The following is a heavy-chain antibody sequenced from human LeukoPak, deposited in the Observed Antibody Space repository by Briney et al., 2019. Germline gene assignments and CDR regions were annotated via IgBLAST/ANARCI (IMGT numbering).Heavy chain of an antibody. Sequence: GGSLRLSCAASGFTFSNAWMNWVRQAPGKGLEWVGRIKSKTDGGATEFAAPVKGKYTISRDDSKNTLYLHMNSLEIEDTAVYYCTTEGRGWYFDYWGQGTLVTVSS. D-gene: IGHD6-19*01. J-gene: IGHJ4*02. CDR2: IKSKTDGGAT. CDR1: GFTFSNAW. CDR3: TTEGRGWYFDY. V-gene: IGHV3-15*07.